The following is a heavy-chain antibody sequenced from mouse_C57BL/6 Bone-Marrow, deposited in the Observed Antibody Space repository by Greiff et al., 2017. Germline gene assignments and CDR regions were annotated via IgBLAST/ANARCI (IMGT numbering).Heavy chain of an antibody. CDR2: INPSSGYT. CDR1: GYTFNSYT. D-gene: IGHD2-4*01. J-gene: IGHJ3*01. V-gene: IGHV1-4*01. Sequence: QVQLQQSGAELARPGASVKLSCKASGYTFNSYTMHWVKQRPGQGLEWIGYINPSSGYTKYNQKFKDKATLTADKSSSTAYMQLSSLTSEDSAVYYCARGGDYEYDGWDWGQVTLVTVSA. CDR3: ARGGDYEYDGWD.